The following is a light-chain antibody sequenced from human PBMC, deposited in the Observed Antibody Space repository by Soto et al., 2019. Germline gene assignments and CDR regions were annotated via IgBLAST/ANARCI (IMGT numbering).Light chain of an antibody. CDR3: SSYTASRTK. J-gene: IGLJ2*01. CDR2: DVS. V-gene: IGLV2-14*01. Sequence: PASVSGSPGQSITISCTGTNSDIGTYIYVSWYQQHPGKAPKLLIYDVSNRPSGVSNRFSGSKSGNTASLTISGLQAEDEADYYCSSYTASRTKFGGGTK. CDR1: NSDIGTYIY.